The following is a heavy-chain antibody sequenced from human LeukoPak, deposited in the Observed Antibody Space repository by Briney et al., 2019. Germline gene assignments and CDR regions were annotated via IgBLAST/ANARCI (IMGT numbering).Heavy chain of an antibody. CDR2: IYPGDSDT. J-gene: IGHJ4*02. D-gene: IGHD3-3*01. CDR3: ARQNDFRLDY. CDR1: GYTFSSYW. V-gene: IGHV5-51*01. Sequence: PGGSLRLSCKGSGYTFSSYWIGWVRQMPGKGLEWMGIIYPGDSDTRYSPSLQGQVTISVDTSIGTAYPQWSSLKASDTAIYYCARQNDFRLDYWGQGTLVTVSS.